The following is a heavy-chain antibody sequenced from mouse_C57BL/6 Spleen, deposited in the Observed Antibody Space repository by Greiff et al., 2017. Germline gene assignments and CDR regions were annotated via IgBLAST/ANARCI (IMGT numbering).Heavy chain of an antibody. CDR1: GYAFTNYL. D-gene: IGHD2-4*01. CDR2: INPGSGGT. CDR3: ARRGDDYDERDAMDY. Sequence: VQLQQSGAELVRPGTSVKVSCKASGYAFTNYLIEWVKQRPGQGLEWIGVINPGSGGTNYNEKFKGKATLTADKSSSTAYMQLSSLTSEDSAVYFCARRGDDYDERDAMDYWGQGTSVTVSS. V-gene: IGHV1-54*01. J-gene: IGHJ4*01.